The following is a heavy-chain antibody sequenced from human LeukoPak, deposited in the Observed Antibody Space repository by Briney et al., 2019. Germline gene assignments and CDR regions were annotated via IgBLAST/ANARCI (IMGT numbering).Heavy chain of an antibody. CDR3: ARVVNRKINYFDY. D-gene: IGHD1-14*01. CDR2: INPSGGST. J-gene: IGHJ4*02. Sequence: ASVKVSCKAFGYTFTGYYMHWVRQAPGQGLEWMGWINPSGGSTSYAQKFQGRVTMTRDMSTSTVYMELSSLRSEDTAVYYCARVVNRKINYFDYWGQGTLVIVSS. CDR1: GYTFTGYY. V-gene: IGHV1-46*01.